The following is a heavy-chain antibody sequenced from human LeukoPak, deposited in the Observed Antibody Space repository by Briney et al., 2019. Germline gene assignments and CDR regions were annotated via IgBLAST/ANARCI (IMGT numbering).Heavy chain of an antibody. CDR3: ARDRPGGFDP. CDR2: INTDGSST. CDR1: GFAFSSYW. V-gene: IGHV3-74*01. J-gene: IGHJ5*02. Sequence: HPGGSLRLSCAASGFAFSSYWMHWIRQLPGKGLVWVSRINTDGSSTSYADSVKGRFTISRDNAKNTLYLQMNSLRAEDTAVYYCARDRPGGFDPWGQGTLVTVSS. D-gene: IGHD3-16*01.